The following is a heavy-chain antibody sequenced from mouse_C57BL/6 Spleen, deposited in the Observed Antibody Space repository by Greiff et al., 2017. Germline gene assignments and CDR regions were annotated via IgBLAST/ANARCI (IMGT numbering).Heavy chain of an antibody. Sequence: EVMLVESGGGLVKPGGSLKLSCAASGYTFSSYAMPWVRQTPEKSLEWVATISDGGSYTYYPDHVKGRFTISRDNATNNLYLQMSHLKAEDTAMYYGARYDGSSTGWYFDVWGTGTTVTVSS. V-gene: IGHV5-4*03. J-gene: IGHJ1*03. CDR1: GYTFSSYA. CDR3: ARYDGSSTGWYFDV. D-gene: IGHD1-1*01. CDR2: ISDGGSYT.